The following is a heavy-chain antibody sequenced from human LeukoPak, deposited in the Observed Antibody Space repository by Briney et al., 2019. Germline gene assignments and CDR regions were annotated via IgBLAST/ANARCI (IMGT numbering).Heavy chain of an antibody. J-gene: IGHJ6*03. V-gene: IGHV4-4*07. CDR1: GGSISSYY. D-gene: IGHD5-12*01. CDR3: ARATWIAGHYYYMDV. CDR2: IYTSGST. Sequence: SETLSLTCTVSGGSISSYYWSWIRQPAGKGLEWIGRIYTSGSTNYNPSLKSRVTMSVDTSKNQFSLKLSSVTATDTAVYYCARATWIAGHYYYMDVWGKGTTVTVSS.